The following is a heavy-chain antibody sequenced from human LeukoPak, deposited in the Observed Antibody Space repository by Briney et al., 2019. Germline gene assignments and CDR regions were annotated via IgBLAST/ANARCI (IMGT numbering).Heavy chain of an antibody. V-gene: IGHV1-46*01. J-gene: IGHJ4*02. D-gene: IGHD3-10*01. Sequence: WASVKVSCKASGYTFTSYYMHWVRQAPGQELEWMGIINPSGGSTSYAQKFQGRVTMTRDTSTSTVYMELSSLRSEDTAVYYCARDVEKPKGEVRRRGYFDYWGQGTLVTVSS. CDR2: INPSGGST. CDR3: ARDVEKPKGEVRRRGYFDY. CDR1: GYTFTSYY.